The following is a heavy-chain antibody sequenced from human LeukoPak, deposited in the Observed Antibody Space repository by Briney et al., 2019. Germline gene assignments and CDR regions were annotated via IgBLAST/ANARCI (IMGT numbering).Heavy chain of an antibody. D-gene: IGHD4-17*01. CDR1: GYTLTELS. V-gene: IGHV1-24*01. CDR2: FDPEDGET. J-gene: IGHJ4*02. CDR3: ATTTPDYGDYEAFDY. Sequence: ASVKVSCKVSGYTLTELSMHWVRQAPGKGLEWMGGFDPEDGETIYAQKFQGRVTMTEDTSTDTAYMELSSLRSEDTAVYYCATTTPDYGDYEAFDYWGQGTLVTVSS.